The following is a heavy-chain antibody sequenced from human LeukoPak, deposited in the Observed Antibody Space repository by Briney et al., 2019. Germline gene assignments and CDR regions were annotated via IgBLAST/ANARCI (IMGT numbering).Heavy chain of an antibody. CDR1: GGSISSYY. CDR2: IYTSAST. V-gene: IGHV4-4*07. Sequence: PSETLSLTCTVSGGSISSYYWSWIRQPAGRGLEWIGRIYTSASTNYNPSLKSRVTMSVDTSKNQFSLKLSSVTAADTAVYYCARDLYDSSPSPFDYWGQRTLVTVSS. D-gene: IGHD3-22*01. J-gene: IGHJ4*02. CDR3: ARDLYDSSPSPFDY.